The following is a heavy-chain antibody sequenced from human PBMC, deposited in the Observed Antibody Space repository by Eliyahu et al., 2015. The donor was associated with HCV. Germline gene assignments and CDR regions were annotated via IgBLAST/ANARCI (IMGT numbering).Heavy chain of an antibody. J-gene: IGHJ4*02. CDR3: ARGVAVAGTDY. CDR1: GFTFSXYW. D-gene: IGHD6-19*01. V-gene: IGHV3-74*01. Sequence: EVQLVESGGGLVQPGGSLRXSCAAXGFTFSXYWMHXVRQAPGKGLVWVSRINSDGYSISYADSVKGRFTISRDNAKKTLYLQMSSLRVEDTALYYCARGVAVAGTDYWGQGTLVTVSS. CDR2: INSDGYSI.